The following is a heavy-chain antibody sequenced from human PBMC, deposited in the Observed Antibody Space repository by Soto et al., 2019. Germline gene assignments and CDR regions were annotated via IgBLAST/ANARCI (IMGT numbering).Heavy chain of an antibody. CDR1: GGTFSSYS. CDR2: IIPIFGIA. Sequence: QVQVVLSGAEVKKPWSSVKVSCKASGGTFSSYSITWVREAPGHGLGWIGRIIPIFGIASYAQKFQGRVTITADESTSTAYMELSSLRSDDTAVYYCAREDRDRETGLVPAAIDGMDVWGQGTTVTVSS. D-gene: IGHD2-2*01. CDR3: AREDRDRETGLVPAAIDGMDV. V-gene: IGHV1-69*08. J-gene: IGHJ6*02.